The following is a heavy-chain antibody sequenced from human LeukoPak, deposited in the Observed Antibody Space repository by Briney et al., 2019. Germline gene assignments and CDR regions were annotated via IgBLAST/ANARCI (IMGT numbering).Heavy chain of an antibody. Sequence: ASVKVSCKASGGTFSSYAISWVRQAPGQGLEWMGGIIPIFGTANYAQKFQGRVTITADESTSTAYMELSSLRSEDTAVYYCARDDGGYSSGWYYFDYWGQGTLVTVSS. V-gene: IGHV1-69*13. J-gene: IGHJ4*02. D-gene: IGHD6-19*01. CDR1: GGTFSSYA. CDR3: ARDDGGYSSGWYYFDY. CDR2: IIPIFGTA.